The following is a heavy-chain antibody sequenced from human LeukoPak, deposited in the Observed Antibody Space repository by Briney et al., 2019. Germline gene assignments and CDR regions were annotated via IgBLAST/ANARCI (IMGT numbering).Heavy chain of an antibody. CDR3: ARQPQYYYDSSGYRDY. J-gene: IGHJ4*02. D-gene: IGHD3-22*01. CDR1: GYSFTSYW. Sequence: GESLKISCKGSGYSFTSYWIGWVRQMPGKGLEWMGIIYPGDSDTRYSPSFQGQVTISADKSISTAYLQWSSLKGSDTAMYYCARQPQYYYDSSGYRDYWGQGTLVTVSS. CDR2: IYPGDSDT. V-gene: IGHV5-51*01.